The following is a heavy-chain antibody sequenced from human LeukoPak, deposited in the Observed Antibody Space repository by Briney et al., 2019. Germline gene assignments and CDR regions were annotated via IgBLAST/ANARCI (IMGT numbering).Heavy chain of an antibody. Sequence: GGSLRLSCAAYGFTFSSYAMSWVRQAPGKGLEWVSAISGGGSSTYYADSVKGRFTISRDNSKNTLYLQMNSLRAEDTAIYYCSQGKYSVASATNDYWGQGTLVTVSS. CDR2: ISGGGSST. CDR3: SQGKYSVASATNDY. CDR1: GFTFSSYA. D-gene: IGHD6-19*01. V-gene: IGHV3-23*01. J-gene: IGHJ4*02.